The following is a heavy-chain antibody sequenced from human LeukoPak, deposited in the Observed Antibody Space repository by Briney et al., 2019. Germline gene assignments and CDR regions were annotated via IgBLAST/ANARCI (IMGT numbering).Heavy chain of an antibody. V-gene: IGHV1-18*01. CDR1: GYTFTSYG. J-gene: IGHJ5*02. D-gene: IGHD3-22*01. CDR3: ARNYYDSSGPGWFDP. Sequence: ASVKVSCKASGYTFTSYGINWVRQAPGQGLEWMGWISAYNGNTNYAQKLQGRVTMTTDTSTSTAYMELRSLRSDDTAVYYCARNYYDSSGPGWFDPWGQGTLVTVSS. CDR2: ISAYNGNT.